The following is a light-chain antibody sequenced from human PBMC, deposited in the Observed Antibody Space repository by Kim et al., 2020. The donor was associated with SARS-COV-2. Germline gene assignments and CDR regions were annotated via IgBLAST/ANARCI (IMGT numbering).Light chain of an antibody. CDR3: QHSYLSLWT. CDR1: QSISSY. J-gene: IGKJ1*01. CDR2: TAS. V-gene: IGKV1-39*01. Sequence: ASVGDRVTITCRASQSISSYLNWYQQKPGKAPKLLIYTASSLESGVPSRFSGSGSGTEFTLTISSLQPDDFATYYCQHSYLSLWTFGQGTKVDIK.